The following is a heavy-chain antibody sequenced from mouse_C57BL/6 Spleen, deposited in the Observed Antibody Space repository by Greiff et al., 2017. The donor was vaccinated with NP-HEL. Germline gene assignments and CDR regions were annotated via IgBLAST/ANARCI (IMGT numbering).Heavy chain of an antibody. J-gene: IGHJ1*03. V-gene: IGHV5-17*01. Sequence: EVKLVESGGGLVKPGGSLKLSCAASGFTFSDYGMHWVRQAPEKGLAWVAYISSGSSTIYYADTVKGRFTISRDNAKNTLFLQMTSLRSEDTAMYYCARGIWYGSSYWYFDVWGTGTTVTVSS. CDR3: ARGIWYGSSYWYFDV. CDR2: ISSGSSTI. D-gene: IGHD1-1*01. CDR1: GFTFSDYG.